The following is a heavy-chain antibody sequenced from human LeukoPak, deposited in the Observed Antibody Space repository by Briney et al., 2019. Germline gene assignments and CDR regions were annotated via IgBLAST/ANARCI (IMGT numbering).Heavy chain of an antibody. CDR1: GFTFSSYG. CDR3: AKDRLVATTQGNWFDP. CDR2: ISYDGSNK. V-gene: IGHV3-30*18. J-gene: IGHJ5*02. Sequence: GGSLRLSCAASGFTFSSYGMHWVRQAPGKGLEWVAVISYDGSNKYYADSVKGRFTISRDNSKNTLYLQMNSLRAEDTAVYYCAKDRLVATTQGNWFDPWGQGTLVTVSS. D-gene: IGHD5-12*01.